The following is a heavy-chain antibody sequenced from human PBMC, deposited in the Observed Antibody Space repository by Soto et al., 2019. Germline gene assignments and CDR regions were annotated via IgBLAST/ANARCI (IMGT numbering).Heavy chain of an antibody. CDR1: GGSFSGYY. Sequence: PSETLSLTCAVYGGSFSGYYWSWIRQPPGKGLEWIGEINHSGSTNYNPSLKSRVTISLDTSKNQFSLKLSSVTAADTAVYYCARARVTMVRGPNYYYYYGMDVWGQGTTVT. CDR3: ARARVTMVRGPNYYYYYGMDV. V-gene: IGHV4-34*01. J-gene: IGHJ6*02. CDR2: INHSGST. D-gene: IGHD3-10*01.